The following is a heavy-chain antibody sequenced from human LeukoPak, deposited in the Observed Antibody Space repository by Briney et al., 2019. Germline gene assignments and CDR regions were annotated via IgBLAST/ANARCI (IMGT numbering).Heavy chain of an antibody. CDR3: ARLKCISTTCPSRYVMDV. CDR2: IYYSGST. D-gene: IGHD2-2*01. V-gene: IGHV4-59*01. Sequence: SETLSLTCSVSGGSISSYYWSRIRQPPGKGLGYIGYIYYSGSTNYNPSLKSRVTISVDTSKDQFSLNLTSVTAADTAVYYCARLKCISTTCPSRYVMDVWGQGTTVTVSS. J-gene: IGHJ6*02. CDR1: GGSISSYY.